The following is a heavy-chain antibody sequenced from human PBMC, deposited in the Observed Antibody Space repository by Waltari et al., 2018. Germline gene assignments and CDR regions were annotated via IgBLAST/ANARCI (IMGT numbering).Heavy chain of an antibody. CDR1: GFTFSSYS. Sequence: EVQLVESGGGLVQPGGSLRLSCAASGFTFSSYSMNWVRQAPGKGLEWVSYISSSSSTIYYADSVKGRFTISRDNAKNSLYLQMNSLRAEDTAVYYCARVGRPGCSSTSCYQSGDYYYYMDVWGKGTTVTISS. J-gene: IGHJ6*03. CDR3: ARVGRPGCSSTSCYQSGDYYYYMDV. CDR2: ISSSSSTI. V-gene: IGHV3-48*04. D-gene: IGHD2-2*01.